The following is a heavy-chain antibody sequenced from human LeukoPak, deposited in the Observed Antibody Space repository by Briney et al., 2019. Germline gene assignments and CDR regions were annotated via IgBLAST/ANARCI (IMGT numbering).Heavy chain of an antibody. D-gene: IGHD5-18*01. J-gene: IGHJ4*02. CDR3: ARLYYSYGIMDFDY. CDR2: IYHSGST. V-gene: IGHV4-38-2*01. CDR1: CYSISSGYY. Sequence: PSETLSLTCAVSCYSISSGYYWGWIRQPPGKGLEWIGSIYHSGSTYYNPSLKSRLAISVDTSKNQFSLKLSSVSAADTAVYYCARLYYSYGIMDFDYWGQGTLVTVSS.